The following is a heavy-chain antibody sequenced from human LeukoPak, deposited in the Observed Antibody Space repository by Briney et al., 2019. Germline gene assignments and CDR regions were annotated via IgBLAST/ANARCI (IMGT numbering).Heavy chain of an antibody. CDR1: GGTFSSYA. Sequence: ASVKVPCKASGGTFSSYAISWARQAPGQGLEWMGGIIPIFGTANYAQKFQGRVTITADESTSTAYMELSSLRSEDTAVYYCARDLGFLEWLPLDYWGQGTLVTVSS. CDR2: IIPIFGTA. D-gene: IGHD3-3*01. J-gene: IGHJ4*02. V-gene: IGHV1-69*13. CDR3: ARDLGFLEWLPLDY.